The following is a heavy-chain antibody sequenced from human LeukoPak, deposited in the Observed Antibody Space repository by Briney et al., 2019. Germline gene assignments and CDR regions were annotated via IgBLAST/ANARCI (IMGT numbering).Heavy chain of an antibody. V-gene: IGHV4-59*01. CDR1: GGSISSNY. Sequence: SETLSLTCTVSGGSISSNYWSWIRQPPGKGLEWIGYIYDSGTTNYNPSLKSRATISGDTSKNQFSLKLSSVTAADTAVYYCARSTGGWSYFDYWGQGTLVTVSS. J-gene: IGHJ4*02. CDR2: IYDSGTT. CDR3: ARSTGGWSYFDY. D-gene: IGHD6-19*01.